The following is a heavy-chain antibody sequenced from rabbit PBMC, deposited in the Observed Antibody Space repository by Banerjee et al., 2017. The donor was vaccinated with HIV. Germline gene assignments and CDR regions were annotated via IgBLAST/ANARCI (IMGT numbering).Heavy chain of an antibody. CDR2: IYTSSGST. CDR3: ARDLAGVIGWNFNL. CDR1: GSDISSNA. D-gene: IGHD4-1*01. Sequence: QEQLEESGGGLVKPEGSLTLTCTASGSDISSNAMCWVRQAPGKGLELIACIYTSSGSTWYASWVNGRFTISKTSSTTVTLQMTSLTAADTATYFCARDLAGVIGWNFNLWGPGTLVTVS. J-gene: IGHJ4*01. V-gene: IGHV1S45*01.